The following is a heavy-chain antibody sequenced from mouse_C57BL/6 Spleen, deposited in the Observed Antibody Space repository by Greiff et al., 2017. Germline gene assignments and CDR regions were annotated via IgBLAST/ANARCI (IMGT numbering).Heavy chain of an antibody. V-gene: IGHV1-63*01. CDR1: GYTFTNYW. CDR2: IYPGGGYT. Sequence: QVQLQQSGAELVRPGTSVKMSCKASGYTFTNYWIGWAKQRPGHGLEWIGDIYPGGGYTNYNEKFKGKATLTADTSSSTAYMQFSSLTSEDSAIYYCARGRLRYFDYWGQGTTLTVSS. CDR3: ARGRLRYFDY. J-gene: IGHJ2*01. D-gene: IGHD2-4*01.